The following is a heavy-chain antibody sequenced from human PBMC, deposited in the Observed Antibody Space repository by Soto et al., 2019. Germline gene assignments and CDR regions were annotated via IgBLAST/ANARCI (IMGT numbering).Heavy chain of an antibody. CDR2: ISGSGGST. D-gene: IGHD2-15*01. CDR3: AKFHGYCGGGSGYMDAFDI. Sequence: EVQLLESGGGLVQPGGSLRLSCAASGFTFSSYAMSWVRQAPGKGLEWVSAISGSGGSTYYADSVTGRFTISRDNSKNTLLLRMNSLRAEETAVYYCAKFHGYCGGGSGYMDAFDIWGQGTMVTVSS. J-gene: IGHJ3*02. CDR1: GFTFSSYA. V-gene: IGHV3-23*01.